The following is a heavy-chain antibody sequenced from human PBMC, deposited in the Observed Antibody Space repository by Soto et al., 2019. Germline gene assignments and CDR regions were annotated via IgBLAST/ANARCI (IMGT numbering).Heavy chain of an antibody. Sequence: SVKVSCKASGGTFSSYAISWVRQAPGQGLEWMGGIIPIFGTANYAQKFQGRVTITADESTSTAYMELSSLRSEDTAVYYCARGIPELPPLVPAAILGYYYCGMDVWGQGTTVTVSS. J-gene: IGHJ6*02. CDR3: ARGIPELPPLVPAAILGYYYCGMDV. D-gene: IGHD2-2*02. V-gene: IGHV1-69*13. CDR2: IIPIFGTA. CDR1: GGTFSSYA.